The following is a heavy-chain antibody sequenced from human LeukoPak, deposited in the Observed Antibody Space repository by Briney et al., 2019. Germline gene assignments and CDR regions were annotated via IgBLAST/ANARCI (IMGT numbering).Heavy chain of an antibody. CDR2: INHSGST. D-gene: IGHD2/OR15-2a*01. CDR1: GGSFSGYY. Sequence: SETLSLTCAVYGGSFSGYYWSWIRQPPGKGLEWIGEINHSGSTNYNPSLKSRVTISVDTSKNQFSLKLSSVTAADTAVYYCAGHHPRNTVDFWGQGTLVTVSS. CDR3: AGHHPRNTVDF. J-gene: IGHJ4*02. V-gene: IGHV4-34*01.